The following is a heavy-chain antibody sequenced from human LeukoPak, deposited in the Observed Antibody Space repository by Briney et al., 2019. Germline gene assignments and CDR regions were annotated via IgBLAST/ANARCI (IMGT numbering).Heavy chain of an antibody. D-gene: IGHD2-2*01. CDR1: GYSFTDYY. CDR3: ARDQGYQLLGPPLRFDP. J-gene: IGHJ5*02. CDR2: INPNSGDT. V-gene: IGHV1-2*02. Sequence: ASVKVSCKASGYSFTDYYTHWVRQAPGQGLEWMGWINPNSGDTEYAQNFQGRVTMTRDTSISIAYMELSSLRSEDTAVYYCARDQGYQLLGPPLRFDPWGQGTLVTVSS.